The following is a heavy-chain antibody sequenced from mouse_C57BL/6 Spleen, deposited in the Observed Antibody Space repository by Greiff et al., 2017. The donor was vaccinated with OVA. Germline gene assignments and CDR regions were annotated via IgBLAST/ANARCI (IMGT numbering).Heavy chain of an antibody. D-gene: IGHD3-2*02. CDR1: GYTFTGYW. J-gene: IGHJ4*01. Sequence: QVQLQQSGAELMKPGASVKLSCKATGYTFTGYWIEGVKQRPGQGLEWIGEILPGSGSTKYYEKYKVNATFTADTSTNTAYMQLSSLATEDSAVYYCARSSSGYAMDYWGQGTSVTVSS. V-gene: IGHV1-9*01. CDR3: ARSSSGYAMDY. CDR2: ILPGSGST.